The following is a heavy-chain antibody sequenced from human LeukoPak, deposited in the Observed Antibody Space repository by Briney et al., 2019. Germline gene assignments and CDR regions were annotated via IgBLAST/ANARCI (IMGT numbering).Heavy chain of an antibody. CDR1: GFTFSSYW. Sequence: PGGSLRLSCAASGFTFSSYWMSRVRQAPGKGLEWVANIKQDGSEKYYVDSVKGRFTISRDNAKNSLYLQMNSLKAEDTAVYYCARGAHDSSGYYYESFDYWGQGTLVTVSS. J-gene: IGHJ4*02. CDR3: ARGAHDSSGYYYESFDY. V-gene: IGHV3-7*01. D-gene: IGHD3-22*01. CDR2: IKQDGSEK.